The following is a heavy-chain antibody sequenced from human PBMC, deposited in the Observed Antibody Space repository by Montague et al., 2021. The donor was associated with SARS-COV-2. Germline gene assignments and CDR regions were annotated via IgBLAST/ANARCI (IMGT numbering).Heavy chain of an antibody. CDR2: ISYDGSNK. J-gene: IGHJ3*02. D-gene: IGHD3-10*01. CDR3: ARVGYGSGSYWAFGI. CDR1: GFTFSSYA. V-gene: IGHV3-30-3*01. Sequence: SLRLSCAASGFTFSSYAMHWVRQAPGKGLEWVAVISYDGSNKFYADSVKGQFTISRDNSKNTLYLQMNSLRADDTAVYYCARVGYGSGSYWAFGIWGQGTMVTVSS.